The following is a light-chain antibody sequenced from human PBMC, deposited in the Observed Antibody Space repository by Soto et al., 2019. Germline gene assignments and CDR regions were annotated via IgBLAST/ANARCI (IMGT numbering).Light chain of an antibody. CDR3: QKYNGALWT. J-gene: IGKJ1*01. V-gene: IGKV1-5*01. CDR1: QTISSW. CDR2: DAS. Sequence: DIQMTQSPSTLSASVGDRVTITCRASQTISSWLAWYQQKPGKAPTLLIYDASTLERGVPSRFSGTGSGTEFTLTISSLQPEDVATYYCQKYNGALWTFGQGTKVDIK.